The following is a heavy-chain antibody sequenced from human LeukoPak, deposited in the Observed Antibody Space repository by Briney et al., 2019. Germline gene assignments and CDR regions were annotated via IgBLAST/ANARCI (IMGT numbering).Heavy chain of an antibody. V-gene: IGHV3-30*03. D-gene: IGHD6-19*01. Sequence: QPGRSLRLSCAASGFTFSSYGMHWVRQAPGKGLEWVAVISYDGSNKYYADSVKGRFTISRDNSKNTLYLQMNSLRAEDTAVYYCARGISVYSSGWYYYYGMDVWGQGTTVTVSS. J-gene: IGHJ6*02. CDR2: ISYDGSNK. CDR3: ARGISVYSSGWYYYYGMDV. CDR1: GFTFSSYG.